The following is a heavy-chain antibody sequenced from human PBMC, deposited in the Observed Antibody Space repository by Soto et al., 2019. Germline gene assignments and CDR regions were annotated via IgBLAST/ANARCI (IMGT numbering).Heavy chain of an antibody. Sequence: SETLSLTCTVSGGSISSGGYYWSWIRQHPGKGLEWIGYIYYSGSTYYNPSLKSRVTISVDTSKNQFSLKLSSVTAADTAVYYCARVNSPDYYGSGSYDYWGQGTLVTVSS. CDR2: IYYSGST. CDR3: ARVNSPDYYGSGSYDY. V-gene: IGHV4-31*03. J-gene: IGHJ4*02. D-gene: IGHD3-10*01. CDR1: GGSISSGGYY.